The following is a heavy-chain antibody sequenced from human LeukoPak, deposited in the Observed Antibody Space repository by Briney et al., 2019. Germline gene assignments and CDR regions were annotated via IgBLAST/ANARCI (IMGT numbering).Heavy chain of an antibody. Sequence: SETLSLTCAVYGGSFSGYYWSWIRQPPGKGLEWIGEINHSGSTNYNPSLKSRVTISVDTSKNQFSLKLSSVTAADTAVYYCARGNVRVHYDSSGYYYTAYYFDYWGQGTLVTVSS. V-gene: IGHV4-34*01. CDR3: ARGNVRVHYDSSGYYYTAYYFDY. D-gene: IGHD3-22*01. CDR1: GGSFSGYY. J-gene: IGHJ4*02. CDR2: INHSGST.